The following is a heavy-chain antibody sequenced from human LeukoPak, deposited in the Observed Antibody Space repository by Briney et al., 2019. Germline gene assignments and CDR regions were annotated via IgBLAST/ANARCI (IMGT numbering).Heavy chain of an antibody. D-gene: IGHD6-19*01. CDR3: ARGGDSSGRSTRSNDY. V-gene: IGHV4-34*01. CDR1: GGSFSGYY. CDR2: VNHSGST. J-gene: IGHJ4*02. Sequence: SETLSLTCAVYGGSFSGYYWSWIRQPPGKGLEWIGEVNHSGSTNYNPSLKSRVTISVDTSKNQFSLKLSSVTAADTAVYYCARGGDSSGRSTRSNDYWGQGTLVTVSS.